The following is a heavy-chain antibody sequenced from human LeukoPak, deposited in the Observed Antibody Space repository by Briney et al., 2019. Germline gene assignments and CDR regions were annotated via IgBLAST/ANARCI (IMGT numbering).Heavy chain of an antibody. D-gene: IGHD3-22*01. CDR2: IIPILGIA. Sequence: SVKVSCKASGGTFSSYAISWVRQAPGQGLEWMGRIIPILGIANYAQKFQGRVTITADKSTSTAYMELSSLRSEDTAVYYCARSYYYDSSGRMTERFDYWGQGTLVTVSS. CDR1: GGTFSSYA. J-gene: IGHJ4*02. CDR3: ARSYYYDSSGRMTERFDY. V-gene: IGHV1-69*04.